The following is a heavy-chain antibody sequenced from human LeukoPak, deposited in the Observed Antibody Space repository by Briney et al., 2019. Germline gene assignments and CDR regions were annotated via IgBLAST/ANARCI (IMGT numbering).Heavy chain of an antibody. CDR3: ATEGYCSSTSCYKPLPYYYYYMDV. V-gene: IGHV1-69*05. Sequence: ASVKVSCKASGGTFSSYAISWVRQAPGQGLEWMGGIIPIFGTANYAQKFQGRVTITTDESTSTAYMELSSLRSEDTAVYYCATEGYCSSTSCYKPLPYYYYYMDVWGEGTTVTVSS. J-gene: IGHJ6*03. D-gene: IGHD2-2*02. CDR1: GGTFSSYA. CDR2: IIPIFGTA.